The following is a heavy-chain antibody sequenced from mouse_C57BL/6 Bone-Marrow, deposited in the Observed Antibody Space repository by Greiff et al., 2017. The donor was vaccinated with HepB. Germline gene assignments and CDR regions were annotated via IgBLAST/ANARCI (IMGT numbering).Heavy chain of an antibody. CDR1: GYTFTSYT. J-gene: IGHJ4*01. Sequence: QVQLQQSGAELARPGASVQMSCKASGYTFTSYTMHWVKQRPGQGLEWIGYINPSSGYTKYNQKFKDKATLTADKSSSTAYMQLSSLTSEDSAVYYCARHFWYYGFYAMDYWGQGTSVTVSS. D-gene: IGHD1-1*01. V-gene: IGHV1-4*01. CDR3: ARHFWYYGFYAMDY. CDR2: INPSSGYT.